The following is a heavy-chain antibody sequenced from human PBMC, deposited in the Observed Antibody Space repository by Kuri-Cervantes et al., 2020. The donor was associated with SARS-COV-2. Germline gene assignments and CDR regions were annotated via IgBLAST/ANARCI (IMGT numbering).Heavy chain of an antibody. Sequence: GESLKISCQSSGYSFTNYWIGWVRQMPGKGLEWMGIIYPGDSDTRYSPSFQGQVTISADKSISTAFLQWSSLKDSDTAMYYCARRAYGEGGDYYYMDVWGKGTAVTVSS. CDR3: ARRAYGEGGDYYYMDV. V-gene: IGHV5-51*01. D-gene: IGHD4-17*01. CDR1: GYSFTNYW. CDR2: IYPGDSDT. J-gene: IGHJ6*03.